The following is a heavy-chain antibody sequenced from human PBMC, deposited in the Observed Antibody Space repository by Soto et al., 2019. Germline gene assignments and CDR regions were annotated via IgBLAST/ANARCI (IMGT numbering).Heavy chain of an antibody. CDR3: ARRMSLRQGIDY. J-gene: IGHJ4*02. Sequence: QITLKESGPTLVKPTQTLTLTCTFSGFSLSTSEVGVGWIRQPPGKALEWLALIYWDDDKRYSPSLQSRLTISKDTSKTQVVLTMTNMDPVDTATYYCARRMSLRQGIDYWGQGTLVTVSS. CDR1: GFSLSTSEVG. V-gene: IGHV2-5*02. CDR2: IYWDDDK.